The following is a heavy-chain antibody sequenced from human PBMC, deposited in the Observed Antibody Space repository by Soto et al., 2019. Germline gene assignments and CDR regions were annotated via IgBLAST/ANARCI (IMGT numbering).Heavy chain of an antibody. D-gene: IGHD5-12*01. CDR3: DRGLRGHHDLDV. CDR2: LNGDGTTT. J-gene: IGHJ6*02. Sequence: EVQLVESGGDLVQPGGSLRLSCAASGFTFNSYWMHWVRQAPGKGLVCVSRLNGDGTTTNYADSVKGRFAIYRDTAKNPLYFQLNSLRDDAPAVYFCDRGLRGHHDLDVWGQGTTVTVSS. V-gene: IGHV3-74*01. CDR1: GFTFNSYW.